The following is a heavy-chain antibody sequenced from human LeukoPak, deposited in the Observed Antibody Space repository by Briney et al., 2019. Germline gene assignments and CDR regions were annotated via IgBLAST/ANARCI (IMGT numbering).Heavy chain of an antibody. J-gene: IGHJ6*02. V-gene: IGHV3-49*04. CDR1: GFTFADHS. D-gene: IGHD3-16*01. CDR3: SRGPTKLWSYYGMDV. Sequence: GRSLRLSWTTSGFTFADHSMSWVRQAPGEGLGWVGLMIRIISGGTTKYAASMKGRSTISRDDSKHITYLQMNSLKTEDTAVYYCSRGPTKLWSYYGMDVWGQGTTVTVS. CDR2: MIRIISGGTT.